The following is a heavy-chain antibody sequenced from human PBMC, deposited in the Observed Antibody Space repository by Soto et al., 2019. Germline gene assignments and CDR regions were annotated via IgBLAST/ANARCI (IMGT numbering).Heavy chain of an antibody. J-gene: IGHJ6*02. Sequence: PSETLSLTCAVYGGSFSGYYWSWIRQPPGKGLEWIGEINHSGSTNYNPSLKSRITISVDTSKNQFSLKLSSVTAADTAVYYCARTRRVLRYVDWPPHGMDVWGQGTTVTVSS. CDR2: INHSGST. CDR1: GGSFSGYY. D-gene: IGHD3-9*01. CDR3: ARTRRVLRYVDWPPHGMDV. V-gene: IGHV4-34*01.